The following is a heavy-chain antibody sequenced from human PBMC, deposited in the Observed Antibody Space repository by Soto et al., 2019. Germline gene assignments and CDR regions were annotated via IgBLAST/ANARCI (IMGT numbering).Heavy chain of an antibody. CDR1: GGTFSNFA. D-gene: IGHD6-19*01. J-gene: IGHJ4*02. CDR3: ARGGYSSGWDN. Sequence: QVQLVQSGAEVKKPGSSVKVSCKASGGTFSNFAVSWVRQAPGQGLEWMGGIIAIFGAAHYPQQFQGRVTITTDESTATDYMELSSLRPEDTAVYYCARGGYSSGWDNWGQGTLITVSS. CDR2: IIAIFGAA. V-gene: IGHV1-69*01.